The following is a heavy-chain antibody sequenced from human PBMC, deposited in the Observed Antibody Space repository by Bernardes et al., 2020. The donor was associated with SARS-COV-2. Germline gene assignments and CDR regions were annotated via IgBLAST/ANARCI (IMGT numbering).Heavy chain of an antibody. CDR1: GFTFSSYG. Sequence: GGSLRLSCAASGFTFSSYGMHWVRQAPGKGLEWVAVISYDGSNKYYADSVKGRFTISRDNSKNTLYLQMNSLRAEDTAVYYCAKDTQYYDFWSGYLNPGHDYYYYYGMDVWGQGTTVTVSS. D-gene: IGHD3-3*01. V-gene: IGHV3-30*18. CDR2: ISYDGSNK. J-gene: IGHJ6*02. CDR3: AKDTQYYDFWSGYLNPGHDYYYYYGMDV.